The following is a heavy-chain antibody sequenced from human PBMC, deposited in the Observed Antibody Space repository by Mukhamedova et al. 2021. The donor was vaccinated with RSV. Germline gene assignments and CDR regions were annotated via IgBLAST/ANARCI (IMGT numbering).Heavy chain of an antibody. V-gene: IGHV1-3*01. CDR2: INAGNGNT. D-gene: IGHD3-10*01. J-gene: IGHJ5*02. Sequence: INAGNGNTKYSQKFQGRVTITRDTSASTAYMELSSLRSEDTAVYYCAREFGPNHQQIWFGELSQFDPWGQGTLVTVSS. CDR3: AREFGPNHQQIWFGELSQFDP.